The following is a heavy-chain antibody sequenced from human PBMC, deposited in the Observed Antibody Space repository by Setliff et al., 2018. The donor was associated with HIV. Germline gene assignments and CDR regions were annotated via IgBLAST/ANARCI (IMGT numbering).Heavy chain of an antibody. Sequence: SETLSLTCTVSGDSINSGTYYWSWIRQPAGKGLEWIGRLHLSGDTNYNPSLKSRVTMSIDTSKNQFSLKLSSVTAADTAVYYCARDNSYYYGSGSHYWYGMDVWGQGTTVTGSS. CDR3: ARDNSYYYGSGSHYWYGMDV. V-gene: IGHV4-61*02. J-gene: IGHJ6*01. CDR2: LHLSGDT. CDR1: GDSINSGTYY. D-gene: IGHD3-10*01.